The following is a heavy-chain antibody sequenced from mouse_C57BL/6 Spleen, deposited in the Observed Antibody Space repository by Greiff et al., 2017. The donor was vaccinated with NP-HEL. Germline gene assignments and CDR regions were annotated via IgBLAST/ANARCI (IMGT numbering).Heavy chain of an antibody. CDR3: ARWGDYDFLDY. V-gene: IGHV1-53*01. D-gene: IGHD2-4*01. CDR1: GYTFTSYW. J-gene: IGHJ2*01. CDR2: INPSNGGT. Sequence: QVHVKQPGTELVKPGASVKLSCKASGYTFTSYWMHWVKQRPGQGLEWIGNINPSNGGTNYNEKFKSKATLTVDKSSSTAYMQLSSLTSEDSAVYYCARWGDYDFLDYWGQGTTLTVSS.